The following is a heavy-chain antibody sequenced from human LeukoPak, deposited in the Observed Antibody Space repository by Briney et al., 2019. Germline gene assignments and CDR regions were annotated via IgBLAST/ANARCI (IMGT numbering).Heavy chain of an antibody. CDR3: ARSPGYSSGWAHYYYYYYMDV. J-gene: IGHJ6*03. Sequence: PGGSLRLSCAASGFTFSSYWMSWVRQAPGKGLEWVANIKQDGSEKYYVDSVKGRFTISRDNAKNSLYLQMNSLRAEDTAVYYCARSPGYSSGWAHYYYYYYMDVWGKGTTVTIS. CDR1: GFTFSSYW. D-gene: IGHD6-19*01. V-gene: IGHV3-7*01. CDR2: IKQDGSEK.